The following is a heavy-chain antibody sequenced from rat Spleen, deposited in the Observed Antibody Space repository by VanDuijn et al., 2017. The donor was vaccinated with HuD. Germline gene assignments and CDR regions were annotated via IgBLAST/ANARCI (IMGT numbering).Heavy chain of an antibody. D-gene: IGHD1-1*01. Sequence: EVQLQESGPGLVKPSQSLSLTCSVTGYSITSNYWGWIRKFPGNKMEWIGHISYSGSTDYNPSLKSRISITRATSKNQFFLQLNSVTTDDTATYYCAKYRGSLQWPFDYWGQGVMVTVSS. J-gene: IGHJ2*01. CDR3: AKYRGSLQWPFDY. V-gene: IGHV3-1*01. CDR2: ISYSGST. CDR1: GYSITSNY.